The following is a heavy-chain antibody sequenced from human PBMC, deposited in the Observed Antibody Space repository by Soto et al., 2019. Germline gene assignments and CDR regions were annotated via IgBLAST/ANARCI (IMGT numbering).Heavy chain of an antibody. J-gene: IGHJ4*02. V-gene: IGHV3-66*01. D-gene: IGHD5-18*01. CDR1: GFTVRSNY. CDR3: ARGPDTFPLIY. CDR2: IYSGGSK. Sequence: EVQRVQSGGGLVQPGGSLRLSCAASGFTVRSNYMSWVRQAPGKGLEWVSVIYSGGSKYYAYFVKDRFTISRDNSKNTQNLQMNSLRAEDTAVYYCARGPDTFPLIYWGEGTLVTVSS.